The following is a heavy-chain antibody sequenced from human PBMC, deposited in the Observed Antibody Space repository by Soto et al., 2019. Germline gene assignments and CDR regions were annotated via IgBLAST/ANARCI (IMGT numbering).Heavy chain of an antibody. CDR3: GSVRPSGYVLS. V-gene: IGHV4-59*01. CDR2: VYFSGNT. Sequence: SETLSLTCTVSGGSLSSYYWTWIRQSPGKGLEWSGYVYFSGNTNYNPSLKSRVPISIDTSKNQFSLRLASVTAADTAFYYCGSVRPSGYVLSWGQGTLGSVSS. D-gene: IGHD6-25*01. CDR1: GGSLSSYY. J-gene: IGHJ5*02.